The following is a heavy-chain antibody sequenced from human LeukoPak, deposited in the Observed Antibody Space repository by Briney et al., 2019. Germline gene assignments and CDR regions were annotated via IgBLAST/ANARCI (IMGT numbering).Heavy chain of an antibody. V-gene: IGHV4-39*07. CDR1: GGSISSSSYY. Sequence: SETLSLTCTVSGGSISSSSYYWGWIRQPPGKGLEWIGSIYHSGSTYYNPSLKSRVTISVDTSKNQFSLKLSSVTAADTAVYYCARDLRVRGGVELPDYWGQGTLVTVSS. CDR2: IYHSGST. D-gene: IGHD1-7*01. J-gene: IGHJ4*02. CDR3: ARDLRVRGGVELPDY.